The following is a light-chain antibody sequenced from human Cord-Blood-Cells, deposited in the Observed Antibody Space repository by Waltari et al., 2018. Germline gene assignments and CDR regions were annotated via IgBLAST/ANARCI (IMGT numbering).Light chain of an antibody. Sequence: QSALTQPRAVSGSPGQSVTISCHGTCSDVGGYNYVSWYQQHPGQAPKLMIYDAGKSPSGVPDRFSGSKSVNSASLTISVLQAEDEADYYCCSYAGSYTWVFGGGTKLTVL. CDR3: CSYAGSYTWV. J-gene: IGLJ3*02. CDR1: CSDVGGYNY. CDR2: DAG. V-gene: IGLV2-11*01.